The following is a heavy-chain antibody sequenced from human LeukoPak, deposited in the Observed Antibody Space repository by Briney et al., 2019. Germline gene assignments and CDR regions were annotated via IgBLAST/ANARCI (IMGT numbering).Heavy chain of an antibody. J-gene: IGHJ4*02. V-gene: IGHV3-30*01. CDR3: AREKTFYSDIVVVVAAIPAFDY. CDR2: ISYDGSNK. D-gene: IGHD2-15*01. Sequence: PGRSLRLSCAASGFTFSSYAMHWVRQAPGKGLEWVAVISYDGSNKYYADSVKGRFTISRDNSKNTLYLQMNSLRAEDTAVYYCAREKTFYSDIVVVVAAIPAFDYWGQGNLVTVSS. CDR1: GFTFSSYA.